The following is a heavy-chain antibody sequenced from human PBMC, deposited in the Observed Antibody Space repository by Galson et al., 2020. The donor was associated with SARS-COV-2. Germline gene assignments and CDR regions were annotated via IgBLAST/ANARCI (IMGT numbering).Heavy chain of an antibody. Sequence: ASEKVYCKASGYTFTGYYMHWVRQAPGQGLEWMGWINPNSGATKYAQRFQGRVTMTGDTSISTAYMEVKMLVSDDTAVYYCSRGQLRTSTFSNPPSDIWGQGTLVTVFS. J-gene: IGHJ4*02. CDR2: INPNSGAT. CDR3: SRGQLRTSTFSNPPSDI. D-gene: IGHD1-1*01. V-gene: IGHV1-2*02. CDR1: GYTFTGYY.